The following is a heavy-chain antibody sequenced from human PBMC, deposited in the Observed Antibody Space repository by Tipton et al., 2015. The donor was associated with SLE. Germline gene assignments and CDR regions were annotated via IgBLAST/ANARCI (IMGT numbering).Heavy chain of an antibody. J-gene: IGHJ4*02. D-gene: IGHD3-9*01. CDR1: GGSFSGYY. Sequence: TLSLTCAVYGGSFSGYYWSWIRQPPGKGLEWIGEINHSGSTNYNPSLKSRVTISVDTSKNQFSLKLRSVTAADTAVYYCARDDDILTGYYIHWGQGTLVTVSS. CDR2: INHSGST. V-gene: IGHV4-34*01. CDR3: ARDDDILTGYYIH.